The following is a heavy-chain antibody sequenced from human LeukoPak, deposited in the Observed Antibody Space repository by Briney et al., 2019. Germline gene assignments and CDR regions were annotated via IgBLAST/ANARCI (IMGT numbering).Heavy chain of an antibody. V-gene: IGHV3-23*01. CDR2: IRGSGGST. CDR1: GFTISSHA. J-gene: IGHJ4*02. D-gene: IGHD2-15*01. CDR3: AREVKGIGFDY. Sequence: GGSLSLSCAASGFTISSHAMSWVRQAPGKGLGWVSGIRGSGGSTYSADSVKGRFTISRDNSKNTLYLQMNSLRVEDTAVYYCAREVKGIGFDYWGQGTLVTVSS.